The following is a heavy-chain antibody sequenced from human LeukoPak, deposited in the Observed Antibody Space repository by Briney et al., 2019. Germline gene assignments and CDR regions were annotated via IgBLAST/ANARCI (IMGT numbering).Heavy chain of an antibody. V-gene: IGHV3-23*01. CDR3: AKSGSNSDYYFYYVDV. D-gene: IGHD4-11*01. Sequence: PGGSLRLSCAASGFRISSYAMSWVRQAPEKGLEWVSVISGSGGSTYYADSVKGRFTISRDNSKNTLYLQMNSLRAEDTAVYYCAKSGSNSDYYFYYVDVWGKGTTVTVSS. CDR2: ISGSGGST. CDR1: GFRISSYA. J-gene: IGHJ6*03.